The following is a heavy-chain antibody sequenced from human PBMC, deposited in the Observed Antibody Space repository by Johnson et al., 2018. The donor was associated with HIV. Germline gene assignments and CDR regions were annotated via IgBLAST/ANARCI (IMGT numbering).Heavy chain of an antibody. CDR2: IRYDGSNK. D-gene: IGHD3-10*01. V-gene: IGHV3-30*02. Sequence: QEKLVESGGGVVQPGGSLRLSCAASGFTFSSYGMHWVRQAPGKGLEWVAFIRYDGSNKYYADSVKGRFTISRDNSKNTLYLQMNSLRAEDTAVYYCASPDYERYYGAFDIWGQGTMVTVSS. J-gene: IGHJ3*02. CDR3: ASPDYERYYGAFDI. CDR1: GFTFSSYG.